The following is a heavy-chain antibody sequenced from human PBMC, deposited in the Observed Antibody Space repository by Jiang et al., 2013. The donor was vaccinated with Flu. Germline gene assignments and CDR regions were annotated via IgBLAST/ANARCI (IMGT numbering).Heavy chain of an antibody. CDR3: ARASRMYSSSWSNWFDP. CDR1: WLHQQWWLL. V-gene: IGHV4-31*03. J-gene: IGHJ5*02. Sequence: GLVKPSQTLSLDLHCLWWLHQQWWLLRGARIRQHPGKGLEWIGYIYYSGSTYYNPSLKSRVTISVDTSKNQFSLKLSSVTAADTAVYYCARASRMYSSSWSNWFDPWGQGTLVTVSS. CDR2: IYYSGST. D-gene: IGHD6-13*01.